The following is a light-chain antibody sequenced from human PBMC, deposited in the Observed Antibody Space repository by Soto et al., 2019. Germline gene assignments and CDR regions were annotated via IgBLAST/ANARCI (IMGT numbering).Light chain of an antibody. J-gene: IGKJ2*01. Sequence: EIVMTQSPATLSVSPGERATLSCRASQSVSSNLAWYQQKPGQAPRLLIYGASTRATGIPARFSGSGSGTEFTLTISSLQSEDFAFYYCQQYHNWPYTFGQGTKVDIK. CDR3: QQYHNWPYT. CDR1: QSVSSN. CDR2: GAS. V-gene: IGKV3-15*01.